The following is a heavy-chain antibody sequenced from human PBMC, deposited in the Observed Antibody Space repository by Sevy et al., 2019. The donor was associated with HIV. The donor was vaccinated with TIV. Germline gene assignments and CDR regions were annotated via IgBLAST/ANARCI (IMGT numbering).Heavy chain of an antibody. J-gene: IGHJ6*02. CDR3: ARTGSYADTYYYYYAMDV. V-gene: IGHV3-7*01. CDR1: GFTFSSYW. CDR2: INQDGSEE. D-gene: IGHD3-16*01. Sequence: GGSLRLSCVASGFTFSSYWMTWVRQAPGKGLEWVANINQDGSEENYVDSVKGRFTIFRDNAKNSLFLQMNSLRAEDTAVYYCARTGSYADTYYYYYAMDVWGPGTTVTVSS.